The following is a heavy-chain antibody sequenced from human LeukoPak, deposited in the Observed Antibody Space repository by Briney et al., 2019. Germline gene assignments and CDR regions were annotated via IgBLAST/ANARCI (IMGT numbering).Heavy chain of an antibody. CDR2: LKTKTDGGTT. J-gene: IGHJ6*03. V-gene: IGHV3-15*01. D-gene: IGHD1-26*01. CDR1: GFTFSNAW. CDR3: TTVLLVGATGYYYYMDV. Sequence: GGSLRLSCAASGFTFSNAWMSWVRQAPGKGLEWVGRLKTKTDGGTTDYAAPVKGRFIISRDDSKSTLYLQMNSLKTEDTAVYYCTTVLLVGATGYYYYMDVWGKGTTVTVSS.